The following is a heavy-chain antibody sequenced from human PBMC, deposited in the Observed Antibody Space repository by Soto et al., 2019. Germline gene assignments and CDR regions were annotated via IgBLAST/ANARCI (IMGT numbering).Heavy chain of an antibody. CDR1: GGSIRSGGYY. J-gene: IGHJ6*02. V-gene: IGHV4-31*03. D-gene: IGHD3-22*01. CDR3: ARFRITMIVVPQLNYGMDV. Sequence: SEPLSLTCTVSGGSIRSGGYYWSWIRQHPGKGLEWIGYIYYSGSTYYNPSLKSRVTISVDTSKNQFSLKLSSVTAADTAVYYCARFRITMIVVPQLNYGMDVWGQGTTVTVSS. CDR2: IYYSGST.